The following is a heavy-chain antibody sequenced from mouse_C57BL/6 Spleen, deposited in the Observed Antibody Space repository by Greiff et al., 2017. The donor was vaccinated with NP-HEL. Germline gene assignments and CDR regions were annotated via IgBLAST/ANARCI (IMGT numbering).Heavy chain of an antibody. CDR1: GFNIKDDY. Sequence: VQLQQSGAELVRPGASVKLSCTASGFNIKDDYMHWVKQRPEQGLEWIGWIDPENGDTEYASKFQGKATITADTSSNTAYLQLSSLTSEDTAVYYCTRWLLNYAMDYWGQGTSVTVSS. J-gene: IGHJ4*01. CDR2: IDPENGDT. V-gene: IGHV14-4*01. CDR3: TRWLLNYAMDY. D-gene: IGHD2-3*01.